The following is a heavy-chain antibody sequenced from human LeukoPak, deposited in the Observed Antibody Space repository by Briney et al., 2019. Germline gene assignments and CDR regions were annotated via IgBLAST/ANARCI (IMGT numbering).Heavy chain of an antibody. CDR3: ARERFRYSEFDY. D-gene: IGHD2-15*01. Sequence: ASVKVSCKASGYTFTSYYMHWVRQAPGQGLEWMGIINPNSGGTNYAQKFQGRVTKTRDTSISTAYMELSRLRSDDTAVYYCARERFRYSEFDYWGQGTLVTVSS. J-gene: IGHJ4*02. V-gene: IGHV1-2*02. CDR2: INPNSGGT. CDR1: GYTFTSYY.